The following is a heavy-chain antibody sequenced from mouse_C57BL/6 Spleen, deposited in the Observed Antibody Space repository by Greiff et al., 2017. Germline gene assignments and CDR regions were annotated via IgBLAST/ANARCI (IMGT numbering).Heavy chain of an antibody. CDR3: ARDGLGFDY. D-gene: IGHD3-1*01. CDR1: GYSITSGYY. CDR2: ISYDGSN. J-gene: IGHJ2*01. V-gene: IGHV3-6*01. Sequence: EVKLMESGPGLVKPSQSLSLTCPVTGYSITSGYYWNWIRQFPGNKLEWMGYISYDGSNNYNPSLKNRISITRDTSKNQFFLKLNSVTTEDTATYYCARDGLGFDYWGQGTTLTVSS.